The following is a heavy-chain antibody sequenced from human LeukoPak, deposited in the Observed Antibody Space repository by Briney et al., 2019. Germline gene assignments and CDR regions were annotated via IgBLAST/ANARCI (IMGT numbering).Heavy chain of an antibody. Sequence: SETLSLTCTVSGGSIRSGPYYWGWIRQPPGKGLEWIGNIYYGENTYYNPSLKSRVTISIDTSKNQFYLKLSSLTAADTAVYYCARRDDSSGYHKIFDYWDPGTLVTVSS. CDR3: ARRDDSSGYHKIFDY. CDR1: GGSIRSGPYY. D-gene: IGHD3-22*01. J-gene: IGHJ4*02. CDR2: IYYGENT. V-gene: IGHV4-39*01.